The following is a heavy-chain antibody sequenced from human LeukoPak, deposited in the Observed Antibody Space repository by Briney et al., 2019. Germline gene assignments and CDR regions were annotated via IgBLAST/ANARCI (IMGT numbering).Heavy chain of an antibody. D-gene: IGHD2-2*03. V-gene: IGHV4-31*03. J-gene: IGHJ5*02. CDR1: GGSISSGGHY. Sequence: PSQTLSLTCTVSGGSISSGGHYWGWLRQHPERGLEWVGYSYWSGTTYDNPYLKSRVPISLDSSNNQFSLKLSSVTAADTAVYYCARRNGYCSATTCHNWFDPWGQGTLVTVSS. CDR2: SYWSGTT. CDR3: ARRNGYCSATTCHNWFDP.